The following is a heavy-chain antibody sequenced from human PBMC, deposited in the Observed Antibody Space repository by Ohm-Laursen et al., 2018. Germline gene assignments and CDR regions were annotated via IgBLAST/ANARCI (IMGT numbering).Heavy chain of an antibody. Sequence: SLRLSCTASGFTFDDYAMHWVRQAPGKGLEWVSGISWNSGSIGYADSVKGRFTISRDNSKNTLYLQMNVLRADDTAVYYCADPPNRDFWGQGTLVTVSS. CDR1: GFTFDDYA. CDR2: ISWNSGSI. D-gene: IGHD2-8*01. J-gene: IGHJ4*02. CDR3: ADPPNRDF. V-gene: IGHV3-9*01.